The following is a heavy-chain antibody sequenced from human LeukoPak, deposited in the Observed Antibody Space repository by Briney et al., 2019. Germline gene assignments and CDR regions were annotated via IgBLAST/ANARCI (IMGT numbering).Heavy chain of an antibody. CDR1: GGSISSYY. CDR2: IYYSGST. V-gene: IGHV4-39*07. J-gene: IGHJ6*03. CDR3: ARILVYVGGDNYYYYNMDV. Sequence: SETLSLTCTVSGGSISSYYWGWIRQPPGKQLEWIGSIYYSGSTYYNPSLKSRVTISVDTSKNHFSLKLSSVTAADTAVYYCARILVYVGGDNYYYYNMDVGGKGTTVTVSS. D-gene: IGHD2-8*01.